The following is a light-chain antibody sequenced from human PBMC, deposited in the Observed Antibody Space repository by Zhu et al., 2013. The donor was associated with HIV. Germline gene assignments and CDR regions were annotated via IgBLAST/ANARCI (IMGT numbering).Light chain of an antibody. CDR3: QSYDSSLSAWV. CDR2: LNN. CDR1: NSNIGTGSD. V-gene: IGLV1-40*01. Sequence: QSVLTQPPSVSGAPGQRVTISCTGNNSNIGTGSDVHWYQQLPGTAPKLLIYLNNNRPSGVPDRFSGSKSGSSASLAITGLQAEDEADYYCQSYDSSLSAWVFGGRDQA. J-gene: IGLJ3*02.